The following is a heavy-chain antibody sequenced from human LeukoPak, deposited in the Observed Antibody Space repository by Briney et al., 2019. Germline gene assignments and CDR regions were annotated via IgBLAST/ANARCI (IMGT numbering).Heavy chain of an antibody. J-gene: IGHJ6*03. D-gene: IGHD2-21*01. V-gene: IGHV3-74*01. CDR2: IYTDGSST. Sequence: GGSLRLSCAASGFTFSNYWMHWVRQAPGKGLVRVSRIYTDGSSTTYADSVKGRFTISRDNARNALYLQMNSLRAEDTAVYYCARGSASGASNYYYYMDVWGKGTTVTVSS. CDR3: ARGSASGASNYYYYMDV. CDR1: GFTFSNYW.